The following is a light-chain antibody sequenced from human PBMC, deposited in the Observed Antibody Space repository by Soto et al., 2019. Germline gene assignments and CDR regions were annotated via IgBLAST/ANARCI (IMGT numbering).Light chain of an antibody. V-gene: IGKV1-27*01. CDR2: AAS. J-gene: IGKJ4*01. CDR3: QQYNSAPLT. CDR1: QGSDNF. Sequence: DIQVTQSPSSLSASVVDRVTITCRASQGSDNFLAWYQQKPGKVPKLLIYAASTLQSGVPSRFSGSGSETDFTLTISGLQPEDVATYFCQQYNSAPLTFGGGTKVEIK.